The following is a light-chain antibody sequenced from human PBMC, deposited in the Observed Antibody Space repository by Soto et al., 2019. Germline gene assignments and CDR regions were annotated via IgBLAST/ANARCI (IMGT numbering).Light chain of an antibody. CDR2: GNS. J-gene: IGLJ3*02. Sequence: QSVLTQPHSVSGAPGQRVTISCTGSSSNIGAGYDVHWYQQLPGTAPKLLIYGNSNRPSGVPDRFSGSKSGTSASLAITGLQAEDEADYYCQSYDSSLSGWVFGGGTEPTVL. CDR3: QSYDSSLSGWV. CDR1: SSNIGAGYD. V-gene: IGLV1-40*01.